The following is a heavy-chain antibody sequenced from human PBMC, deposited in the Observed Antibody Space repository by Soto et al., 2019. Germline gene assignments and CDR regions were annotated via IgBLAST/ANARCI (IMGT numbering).Heavy chain of an antibody. Sequence: PSETLSLTCTVSGGPISSYYWNWIRQPPGKGLEWIGYVFYTGSTDYNPSLKSRVTMSIDTSRNQFSLKLTSVTAADTAVYYCARAFGPPMPSLVRGQGTLVTVSS. J-gene: IGHJ4*02. D-gene: IGHD2-2*01. CDR1: GGPISSYY. CDR3: ARAFGPPMPSLV. V-gene: IGHV4-59*01. CDR2: VFYTGST.